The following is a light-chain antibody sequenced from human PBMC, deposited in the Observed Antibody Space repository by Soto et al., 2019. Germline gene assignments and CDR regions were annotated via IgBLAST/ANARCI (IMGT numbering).Light chain of an antibody. CDR3: QQYNNWPPIT. Sequence: EIVLKQSPATLSLSPGERVTLSCRASQSVSSNLAWYQQKPGQSPRLLIYGASTRATGIPARFSGSGSETEFTLTISSLQPEDFAVYYCQQYNNWPPITFGQGTRLEIK. V-gene: IGKV3-15*01. CDR1: QSVSSN. J-gene: IGKJ5*01. CDR2: GAS.